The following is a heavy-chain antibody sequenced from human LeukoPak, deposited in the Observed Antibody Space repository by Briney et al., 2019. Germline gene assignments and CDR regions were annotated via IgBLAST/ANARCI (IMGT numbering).Heavy chain of an antibody. J-gene: IGHJ6*02. CDR1: GFTFSSYA. CDR3: AKAPQVGTYYYGMDV. D-gene: IGHD3-10*01. Sequence: GGSLRLSCAASGFTFSSYAMSWVRQAPGKGLEWVSAISGSGGSTYYADSVKGRFTISRDNSKNTLYLQMNSLRAEDTAVYYCAKAPQVGTYYYGMDVWGQGTTVTVSS. V-gene: IGHV3-23*01. CDR2: ISGSGGST.